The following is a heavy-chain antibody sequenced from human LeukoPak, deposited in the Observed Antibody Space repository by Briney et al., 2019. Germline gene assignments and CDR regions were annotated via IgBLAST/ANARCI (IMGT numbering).Heavy chain of an antibody. J-gene: IGHJ4*02. Sequence: AGGSLRLSCAASGFTFTFYEMNWVRQAPGKGLEWVSSFNGRGGYTFYADSVKGRFTLSSDNSKNTLHLQMISLRAEDTAVYYCAKGDQPLLYGGAFDSWGQGTLVTVSS. CDR3: AKGDQPLLYGGAFDS. CDR2: FNGRGGYT. V-gene: IGHV3-23*01. D-gene: IGHD2-2*02. CDR1: GFTFTFYE.